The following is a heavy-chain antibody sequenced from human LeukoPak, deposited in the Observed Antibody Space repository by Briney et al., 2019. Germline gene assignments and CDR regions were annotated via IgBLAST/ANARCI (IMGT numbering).Heavy chain of an antibody. Sequence: PSETLSLTCTVSGGSISSSSYYWGWIRQPPGKGLEWIGSFYYSGSTYYNPSLKSRVTISVDTSKNQFSLKLSSVTAADTAVYYCASPKWELRGFDPWGQGTLVTVSS. V-gene: IGHV4-39*01. D-gene: IGHD1-26*01. CDR3: ASPKWELRGFDP. CDR2: FYYSGST. CDR1: GGSISSSSYY. J-gene: IGHJ5*02.